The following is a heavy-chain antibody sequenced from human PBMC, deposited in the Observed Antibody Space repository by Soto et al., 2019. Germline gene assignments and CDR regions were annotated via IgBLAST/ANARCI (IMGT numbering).Heavy chain of an antibody. Sequence: EVQLLESGGGLVQPGGSLRLSCVASGFNFDVYAMSWVRQAPGKGLEWVSSFSSTGGSTYYAASVKGRFTISRDNSRNTLYLEMSSLRAEDTALYFCAKEEGGYYFDYWGRGTLVSVSS. CDR2: FSSTGGST. CDR3: AKEEGGYYFDY. CDR1: GFNFDVYA. J-gene: IGHJ4*02. V-gene: IGHV3-23*01.